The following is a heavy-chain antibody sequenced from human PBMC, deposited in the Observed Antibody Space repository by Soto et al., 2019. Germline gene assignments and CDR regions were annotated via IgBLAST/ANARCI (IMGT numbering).Heavy chain of an antibody. CDR1: GYTFTSYG. CDR2: ISAYNGHT. J-gene: IGHJ6*02. CDR3: ARDRGFDFGRENYFYYYGMDV. V-gene: IGHV1-18*01. Sequence: QVQLVQSGAEVKKPGASVKVSCKASGYTFTSYGINWVRQAPGQGLEWMGWISAYNGHTDYAQKLQGRITITTDTSTSTAYMELRSLRSDDTAVFYCARDRGFDFGRENYFYYYGMDVWGQGTTVTVSS. D-gene: IGHD3-10*01.